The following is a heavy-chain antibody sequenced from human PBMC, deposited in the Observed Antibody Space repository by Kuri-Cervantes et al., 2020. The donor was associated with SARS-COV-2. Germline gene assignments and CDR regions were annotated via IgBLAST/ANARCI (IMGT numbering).Heavy chain of an antibody. CDR3: ARQGSGSYYDDAFDI. CDR1: GYSFTSYW. J-gene: IGHJ3*02. CDR2: IDPSDSYT. V-gene: IGHV5-10-1*01. D-gene: IGHD1-26*01. Sequence: GESLKISCKGSGYSFTSYWIGWVRQMPGKGLEWMGRIDPSDSYTNYSPSFQGHVTISADKSISTAYLQWSSLKASDTAMYYCARQGSGSYYDDAFDIWGQGTKV.